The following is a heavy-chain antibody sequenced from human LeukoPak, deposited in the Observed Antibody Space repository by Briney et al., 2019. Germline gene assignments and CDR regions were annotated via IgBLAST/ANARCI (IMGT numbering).Heavy chain of an antibody. CDR2: IRSKAYGGTT. Sequence: GRSLRLSCTASGFTFGDYAMSWVRQAPGKGLEWVGFIRSKAYGGTTEYAASVKGRCTISRDDSKSIAYLQMNSPKTEDTAVYYCTRGGTWLDPWGQGTLVTVSS. CDR1: GFTFGDYA. V-gene: IGHV3-49*04. D-gene: IGHD6-25*01. CDR3: TRGGTWLDP. J-gene: IGHJ5*02.